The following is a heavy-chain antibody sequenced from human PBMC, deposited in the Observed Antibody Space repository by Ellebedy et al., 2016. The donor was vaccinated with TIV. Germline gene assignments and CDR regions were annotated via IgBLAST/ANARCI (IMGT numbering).Heavy chain of an antibody. CDR1: GFTFDDYA. J-gene: IGHJ4*02. D-gene: IGHD4/OR15-4a*01. CDR2: ISWHSRNI. Sequence: SLKISCAASGFTFDDYAMHWVRQAPGKGLEWVSSISWHSRNIAYTASVQGRFTISRDNAKNSVYLEMNSLRTEDTALYYCAKGRESEILVLTGFDSWGQGTLVTVSS. V-gene: IGHV3-9*01. CDR3: AKGRESEILVLTGFDS.